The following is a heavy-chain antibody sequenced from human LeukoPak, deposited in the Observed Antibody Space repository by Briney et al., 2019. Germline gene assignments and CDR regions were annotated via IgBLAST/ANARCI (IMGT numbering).Heavy chain of an antibody. CDR3: AKAPVTSCRGAYCYPFDS. J-gene: IGHJ4*02. Sequence: PGGSLRLSCAASGFTLSTYAMSWVRQTPGKGTEWVAATSSSDAGTYHADSVRGRFTISRDNSKNTLYLQMNSLRAEDAAVYFCAKAPVTSCRGAYCYPFDSWGQGTLVTVSS. CDR1: GFTLSTYA. D-gene: IGHD2-21*01. CDR2: TSSSDAGT. V-gene: IGHV3-23*01.